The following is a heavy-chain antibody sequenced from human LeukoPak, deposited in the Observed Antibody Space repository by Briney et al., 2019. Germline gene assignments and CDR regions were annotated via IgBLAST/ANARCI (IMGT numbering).Heavy chain of an antibody. V-gene: IGHV4-61*02. CDR1: GGSISSGSYY. J-gene: IGHJ6*03. Sequence: SQTLSLTRTVSGGSISSGSYYWSWIRQPAGKGLEWIGRIYTSGSTNYNPSLKSRVTISVDTSKNQFSLNLRSVTAADTAVYYCARRIRVYYYMDVWGEGTTVTVS. CDR2: IYTSGST. CDR3: ARRIRVYYYMDV.